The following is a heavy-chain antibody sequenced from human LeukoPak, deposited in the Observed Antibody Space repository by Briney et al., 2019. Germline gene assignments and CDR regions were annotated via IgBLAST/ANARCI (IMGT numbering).Heavy chain of an antibody. CDR2: ISWNSGRV. D-gene: IGHD3-10*01. J-gene: IGHJ6*02. CDR3: AKETLRGGTYYYGMDV. V-gene: IGHV3-9*01. Sequence: GGSLRLSCAASGFTFHDYAMHWVRQAPGMGLEWVSSISWNSGRVGYADSVKGRFTISRDNARDSLYLQMNSLRPEDTALYYCAKETLRGGTYYYGMDVWGQGTTVTVSS. CDR1: GFTFHDYA.